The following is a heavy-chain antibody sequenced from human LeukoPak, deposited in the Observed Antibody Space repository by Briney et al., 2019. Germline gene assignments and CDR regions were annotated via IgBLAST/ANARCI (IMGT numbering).Heavy chain of an antibody. Sequence: GGSLRLSCAASGFTVSSNYMSWARQAPGKGLEWVSVIYSGGSTYYADSVKGRFTISRDNSKNTLYLQMNSLRAEDTAVYYCARDSPNYDFWSGYYTSRYFDYWGQGTLVTVSS. D-gene: IGHD3-3*01. CDR1: GFTVSSNY. CDR3: ARDSPNYDFWSGYYTSRYFDY. V-gene: IGHV3-53*01. J-gene: IGHJ4*02. CDR2: IYSGGST.